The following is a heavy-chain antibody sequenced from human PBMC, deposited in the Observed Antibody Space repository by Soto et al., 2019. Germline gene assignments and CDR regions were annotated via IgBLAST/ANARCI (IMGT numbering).Heavy chain of an antibody. Sequence: QVQLVESGGGVVQPGRSLRLSCAASGFTFSSYAMHWVRQAPGKGLEWVAVISYDGSNKYYADSVKGRFTISRDNSKNTLYLQMNSLRAEDTAVYYCARDSSYGTGWGQGTLVTVSS. V-gene: IGHV3-30-3*01. CDR2: ISYDGSNK. D-gene: IGHD5-18*01. J-gene: IGHJ4*02. CDR1: GFTFSSYA. CDR3: ARDSSYGTG.